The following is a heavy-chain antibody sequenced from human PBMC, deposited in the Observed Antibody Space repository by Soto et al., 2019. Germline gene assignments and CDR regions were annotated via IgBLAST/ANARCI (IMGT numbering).Heavy chain of an antibody. D-gene: IGHD2-2*02. CDR1: GFTFSSYS. Sequence: GGSLRLSCAASGFTFSSYSMNWVRQAPGKGLEWVSSISSSSSYIYYADSVKGRFTISRDNAKNSLYLQMNSLRAEDTAVYYCARVGCSSTSCYTVYYYYYYGMDVWGQGTTVTVSS. CDR3: ARVGCSSTSCYTVYYYYYYGMDV. J-gene: IGHJ6*02. CDR2: ISSSSSYI. V-gene: IGHV3-21*01.